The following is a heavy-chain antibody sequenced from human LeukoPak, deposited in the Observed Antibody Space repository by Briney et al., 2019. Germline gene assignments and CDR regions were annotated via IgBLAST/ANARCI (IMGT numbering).Heavy chain of an antibody. CDR1: GYTLTELS. V-gene: IGHV1-24*01. CDR3: ATDLAGVAATGYFDY. D-gene: IGHD2-15*01. Sequence: ASVKVCCKVSGYTLTELSMHWVRQAPGKGLEWMGGFDPEDSETIYAQKFQGRVTMTEDTSTDTAYMELSSLRSEDTAVYYCATDLAGVAATGYFDYWGQGTLVTVSS. CDR2: FDPEDSET. J-gene: IGHJ4*02.